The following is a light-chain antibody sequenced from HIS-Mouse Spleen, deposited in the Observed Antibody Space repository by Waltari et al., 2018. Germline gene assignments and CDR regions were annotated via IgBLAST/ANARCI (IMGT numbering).Light chain of an antibody. Sequence: QSALTQPRSVSGSPGQSVTLSCTGPSSDVGGYNYVSWYQQHPGKAPKLMIYDVSKRPSGVPDRFSGSKSGNTASLTISGLQAEDEADYYCCSYAGSYTYVFGTGTKVTVL. V-gene: IGLV2-11*01. CDR3: CSYAGSYTYV. CDR2: DVS. CDR1: SSDVGGYNY. J-gene: IGLJ1*01.